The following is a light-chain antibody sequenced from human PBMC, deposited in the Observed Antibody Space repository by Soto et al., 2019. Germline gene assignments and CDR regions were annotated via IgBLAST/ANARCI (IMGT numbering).Light chain of an antibody. J-gene: IGKJ5*01. V-gene: IGKV1-39*01. CDR1: QSISSY. CDR3: QQSYNTPHT. Sequence: DIQMTQSPSSLSASVGDRVTITCRASQSISSYLNWYQQKPGKAPKLLIYAASSLQSGVPSRFSGSGSGTDFTLTINSLQPEDFATYYCQQSYNTPHTFGQGTRLEMK. CDR2: AAS.